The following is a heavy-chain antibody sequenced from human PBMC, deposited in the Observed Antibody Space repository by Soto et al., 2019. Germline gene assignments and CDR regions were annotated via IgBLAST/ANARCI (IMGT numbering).Heavy chain of an antibody. D-gene: IGHD1-26*01. CDR3: AKDGSHNFDY. CDR1: GFTFSHYA. Sequence: QVQLVESGGGVVQPGRSLRLSCAASGFTFSHYAMHWVRQAPGKGLEWVALMSYDGSNQYYADSVKGRFTISRDNSKNTLYLQMNSLRAEYTAVYYRAKDGSHNFDYCGQATLVTVSS. J-gene: IGHJ4*02. CDR2: MSYDGSNQ. V-gene: IGHV3-30*18.